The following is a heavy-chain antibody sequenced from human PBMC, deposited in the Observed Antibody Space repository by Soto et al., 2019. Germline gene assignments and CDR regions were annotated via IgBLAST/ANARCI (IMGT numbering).Heavy chain of an antibody. J-gene: IGHJ5*02. CDR1: GGSINNYY. D-gene: IGHD1-1*01. V-gene: IGHV4-59*01. CDR3: ARRTDTPNWLDP. Sequence: SETLSLTCTVSGGSINNYYWTWIRQPPGKGLEWIGYAYHTGNTNYNPSLYGRVTISIDTSKNQFSLKLGAVTAADTAVYYCARRTDTPNWLDPWGQGTLVTVSS. CDR2: AYHTGNT.